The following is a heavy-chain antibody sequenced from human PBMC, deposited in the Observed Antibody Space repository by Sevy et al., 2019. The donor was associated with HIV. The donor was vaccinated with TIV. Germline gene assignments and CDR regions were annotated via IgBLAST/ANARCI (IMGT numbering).Heavy chain of an antibody. J-gene: IGHJ6*02. Sequence: ASVKVSCRASGYTFTTYDINWVRQATGQGLEWMGWMSANSGNTGYTQRFQGRITMTRDTATRTAYMELSSLRAEDTAVYYCARFLSTSYYHSYAMDFWGQGTTVTVSS. V-gene: IGHV1-8*01. CDR3: ARFLSTSYYHSYAMDF. CDR2: MSANSGNT. CDR1: GYTFTTYD. D-gene: IGHD2-2*01.